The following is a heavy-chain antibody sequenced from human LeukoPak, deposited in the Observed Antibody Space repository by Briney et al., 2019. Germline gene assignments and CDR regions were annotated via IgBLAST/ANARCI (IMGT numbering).Heavy chain of an antibody. V-gene: IGHV4-38-2*02. Sequence: SETLSLTCTVSGGSISSYYWGWIRQPPGKGLEWIGSIYHSGSTYYNPSLKSRVTISVDTSKNQFSLKLSSVTAADTAVYYCAIGIQLWDNDAFDIWGQGTMVTVSS. CDR3: AIGIQLWDNDAFDI. CDR2: IYHSGST. CDR1: GGSISSYY. D-gene: IGHD5-18*01. J-gene: IGHJ3*02.